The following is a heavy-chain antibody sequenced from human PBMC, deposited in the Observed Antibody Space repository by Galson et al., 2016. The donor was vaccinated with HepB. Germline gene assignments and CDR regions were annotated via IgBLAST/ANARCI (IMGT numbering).Heavy chain of an antibody. CDR3: VKSEYSSGWYLDY. CDR2: IKSRTDGGTA. D-gene: IGHD6-19*01. CDR1: GFTVTNAW. Sequence: SLRLSCAASGFTVTNAWMTWVRQAPGKGLEWVGRIKSRTDGGTADYAAPVKGRFIISRDGSKNTLYLQMNSLRAEDTAVYYCVKSEYSSGWYLDYWGQGTLVTVSS. V-gene: IGHV3-15*01. J-gene: IGHJ4*02.